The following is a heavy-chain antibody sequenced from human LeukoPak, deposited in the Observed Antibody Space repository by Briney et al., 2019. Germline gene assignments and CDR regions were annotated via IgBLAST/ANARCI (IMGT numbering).Heavy chain of an antibody. Sequence: GGSLRLSCADSGFTVSSNYMSWVRQAPGKGLEWVANIKQDGSEKYYVDSVKGRFTISRDNAKNSLYLQMNSLRAEDTAIYYCAKPITISGATDAFDIWGQGTMVTVSS. V-gene: IGHV3-7*01. J-gene: IGHJ3*02. D-gene: IGHD3-3*01. CDR1: GFTVSSNY. CDR2: IKQDGSEK. CDR3: AKPITISGATDAFDI.